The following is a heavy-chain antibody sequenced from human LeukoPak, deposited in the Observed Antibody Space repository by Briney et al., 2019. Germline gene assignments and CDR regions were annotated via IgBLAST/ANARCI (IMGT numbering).Heavy chain of an antibody. CDR1: GGSFSDFY. CDR3: ARGKYYCSGDSCSPPFDY. V-gene: IGHV4-34*01. J-gene: IGHJ4*02. D-gene: IGHD2-15*01. CDR2: VDHTGGT. Sequence: SETLSLTCAVFGGSFSDFYWSWIRQTPGKGLEWIGEVDHTGGTKYNSSLKSRVTISVDTSKNQSYLKLSSVTAADTAVYYCARGKYYCSGDSCSPPFDYWGRGALVTVSS.